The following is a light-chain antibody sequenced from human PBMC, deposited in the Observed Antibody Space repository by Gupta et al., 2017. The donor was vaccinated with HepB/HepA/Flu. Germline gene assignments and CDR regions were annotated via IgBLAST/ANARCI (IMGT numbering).Light chain of an antibody. V-gene: IGLV8-61*01. CDR1: STSVSTNSY. CDR2: KKN. J-gene: IGLJ3*02. CDR3: MRSVGSGIWV. Sequence: TVLTQEPSFPVSPGGTVTLTCGLTSTSVSTNSYAGWYQQTPGQAPRTLMYKKNRRSAGVPDRFSGTTRGNTAAPTIAGAQADDESDYYCMRSVGSGIWVFGGGTKVTVL.